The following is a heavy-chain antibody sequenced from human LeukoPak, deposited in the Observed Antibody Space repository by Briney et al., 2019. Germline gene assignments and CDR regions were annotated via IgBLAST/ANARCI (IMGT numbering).Heavy chain of an antibody. D-gene: IGHD5-18*01. CDR1: GGSFSGYY. Sequence: ETLSLTCAVYGGSFSGYYWSWIRQPPGKGLEWIGEINHSGSTNYNPSLKSRVTISVDTSKNQFSLKLSSVTAADTAVYYCARRTAVAPYYYYYYMDVWGKGTTVTVSS. V-gene: IGHV4-34*01. CDR2: INHSGST. J-gene: IGHJ6*03. CDR3: ARRTAVAPYYYYYYMDV.